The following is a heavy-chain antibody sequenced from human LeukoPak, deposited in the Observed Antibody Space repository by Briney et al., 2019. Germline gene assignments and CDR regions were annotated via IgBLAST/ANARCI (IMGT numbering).Heavy chain of an antibody. V-gene: IGHV3-48*03. CDR3: AKDFVVVPGNVNYFDY. CDR2: ISSSGSTI. J-gene: IGHJ4*02. Sequence: GGSLRLSCAASGFTFSSYEMNWVRQAPGKGLEWVSYISSSGSTIYYADSVKGRFTISRDNAKNSLYLQMNSLRAEDTAVYYCAKDFVVVPGNVNYFDYWGQGTLVTVSS. D-gene: IGHD2-21*02. CDR1: GFTFSSYE.